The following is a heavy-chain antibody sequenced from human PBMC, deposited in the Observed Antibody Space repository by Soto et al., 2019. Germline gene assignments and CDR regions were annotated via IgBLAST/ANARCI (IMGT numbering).Heavy chain of an antibody. J-gene: IGHJ4*01. D-gene: IGHD5-18*01. Sequence: QVQLVESGGGVVQPGRSLRLSCAASGFTFSSYGMHWVRQAPGKGLEWVAVIWYDGSNKYYADSVKGRFTISGDNSKNTLYLQMNNLRAEDTAVYYCARDNGRGTAKEYCLNYWGHGTMVTVSS. CDR2: IWYDGSNK. CDR3: ARDNGRGTAKEYCLNY. CDR1: GFTFSSYG. V-gene: IGHV3-33*01.